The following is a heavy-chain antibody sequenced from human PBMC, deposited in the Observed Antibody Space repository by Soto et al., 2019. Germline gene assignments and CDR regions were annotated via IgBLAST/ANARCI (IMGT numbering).Heavy chain of an antibody. CDR2: IKQDGSEK. V-gene: IGHV3-7*01. D-gene: IGHD3-3*01. CDR3: ARDQAIDYDFWSGYYTVPSPFDY. Sequence: EVQLVESGGGLVQPGGSLRLSCAASGFTFSSYWMSWVRQAPGKGLEWVANIKQDGSEKYYVDSVKGRFTISRDNAKNSLYLQMNSLRAEDTAVYYCARDQAIDYDFWSGYYTVPSPFDYWGQGTLVTVSS. CDR1: GFTFSSYW. J-gene: IGHJ4*02.